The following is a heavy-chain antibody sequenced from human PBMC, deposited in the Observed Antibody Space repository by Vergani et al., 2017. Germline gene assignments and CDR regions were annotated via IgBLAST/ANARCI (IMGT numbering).Heavy chain of an antibody. D-gene: IGHD6-19*01. J-gene: IGHJ3*02. V-gene: IGHV3-64D*06. CDR3: VKGLPVVAGSAFDI. CDR2: ISTNGGST. Sequence: ELQLVESGGGLVQPGGSLRLSCSGSGFTFSSYAMYWVRQAPGKGLEYVSAISTNGGSTYYADSVKVRFTISRDNSKNTLYLQMSSLRAEDTAVYYCVKGLPVVAGSAFDIWGQGTMVTVSS. CDR1: GFTFSSYA.